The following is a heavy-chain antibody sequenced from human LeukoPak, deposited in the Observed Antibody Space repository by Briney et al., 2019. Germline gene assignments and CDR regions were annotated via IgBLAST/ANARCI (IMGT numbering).Heavy chain of an antibody. CDR2: ISGSGGST. CDR3: AKDYTYYYDSSGPYYFDY. J-gene: IGHJ4*02. CDR1: GFTFSSYA. D-gene: IGHD3-22*01. Sequence: GGSLRLSCAASGFTFSSYAMSWVRQAPGKGLEWVSAISGSGGSTYYADSVKGRFTISRDNSKNTLYLQMNSLRAEDTAVYYCAKDYTYYYDSSGPYYFDYWGQGTLVTVSS. V-gene: IGHV3-23*01.